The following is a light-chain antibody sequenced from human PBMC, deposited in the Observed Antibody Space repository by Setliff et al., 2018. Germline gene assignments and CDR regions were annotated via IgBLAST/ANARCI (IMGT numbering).Light chain of an antibody. Sequence: QSALTQPASVSGSPGQSITISCTGTSSDVGGYNYVSWYQQHPGKAPKLIIFEVSDRPSGTSNRFSGSKSGNTASLTISGLQAEDEADYYCISYTASFTYVFGTGTKVTVL. CDR2: EVS. CDR1: SSDVGGYNY. V-gene: IGLV2-14*01. CDR3: ISYTASFTYV. J-gene: IGLJ1*01.